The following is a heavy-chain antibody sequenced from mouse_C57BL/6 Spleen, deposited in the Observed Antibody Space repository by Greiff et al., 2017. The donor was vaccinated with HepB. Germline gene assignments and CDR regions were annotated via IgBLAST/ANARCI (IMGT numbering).Heavy chain of an antibody. CDR1: GYTFTSYT. CDR2: INPSSGYT. Sequence: QVQLQQSGAELARPGASVKMSCKASGYTFTSYTMHWVKQRPGQGLEWIGYINPSSGYTKYNQKFKDKATLTADKSSSTAYMQLSSLTSEDSAVFYWARSVAQAQALFAYWGQGTLVTVSA. D-gene: IGHD3-2*02. J-gene: IGHJ3*01. V-gene: IGHV1-4*01. CDR3: ARSVAQAQALFAY.